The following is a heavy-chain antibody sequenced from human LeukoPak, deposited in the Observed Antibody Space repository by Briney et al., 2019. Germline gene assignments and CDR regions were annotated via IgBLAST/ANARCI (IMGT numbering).Heavy chain of an antibody. CDR2: INSDGSST. CDR1: GLTFSSYW. D-gene: IGHD5-12*01. V-gene: IGHV3-74*01. Sequence: GGSLRLSCAASGLTFSSYWMHWVRQAPGKGLVWVSRINSDGSSTNYADSVKGRCTISRDNAKNTLYLQMNSLRAEDTAVYYCVRYSGYDSVWGQGTLVTVSS. J-gene: IGHJ4*02. CDR3: VRYSGYDSV.